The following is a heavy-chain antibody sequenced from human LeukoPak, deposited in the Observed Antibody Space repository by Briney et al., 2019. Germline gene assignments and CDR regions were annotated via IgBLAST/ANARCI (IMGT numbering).Heavy chain of an antibody. V-gene: IGHV3-23*01. CDR3: ARLVWGGGSLDAFDI. J-gene: IGHJ3*02. D-gene: IGHD3-16*01. CDR1: GFTFSSYA. Sequence: GGSLRLSCAASGFTFSSYAMSWVRQAPGKGLEWVSVIGDSTFYQGSVKGRFTISRDNAKNSLCLQMNSLRAEDTAVYYCARLVWGGGSLDAFDIWGQGTMVTVSS. CDR2: IGDST.